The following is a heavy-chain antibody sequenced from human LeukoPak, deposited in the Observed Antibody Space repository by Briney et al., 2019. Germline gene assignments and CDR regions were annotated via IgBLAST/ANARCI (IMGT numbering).Heavy chain of an antibody. Sequence: GGSLRLSCAASGFTFSNYGMSWVRQAPGKGLEWVSASSGSHGTTYYADSVRGRFTISRDNSKNTLYLQMDSLRTEDTAVYFCAREISPYYDILTGGVDYWGQGTLVTVSS. D-gene: IGHD3-9*01. CDR1: GFTFSNYG. CDR3: AREISPYYDILTGGVDY. J-gene: IGHJ4*02. V-gene: IGHV3-23*01. CDR2: SSGSHGTT.